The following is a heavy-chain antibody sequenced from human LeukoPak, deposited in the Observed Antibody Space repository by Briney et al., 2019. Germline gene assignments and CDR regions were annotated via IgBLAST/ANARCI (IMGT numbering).Heavy chain of an antibody. J-gene: IGHJ5*02. CDR2: IHHSGNT. V-gene: IGHV4-31*03. Sequence: SETLSLTCTVSGDSISSGDYSWNWIRQHPGKGLEWIGYIHHSGNTHYNPSLESRVTISLATSKNLFSLKLYSVIAADTAVYYCARSEVALFGVAPNWFDPWGQGTLVTVSS. D-gene: IGHD3-3*01. CDR1: GDSISSGDYS. CDR3: ARSEVALFGVAPNWFDP.